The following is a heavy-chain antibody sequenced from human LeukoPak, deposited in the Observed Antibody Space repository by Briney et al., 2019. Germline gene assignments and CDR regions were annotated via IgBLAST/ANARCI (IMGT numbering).Heavy chain of an antibody. V-gene: IGHV4-30-2*01. CDR3: ASALGYFSSTSCSDWFDP. CDR2: IYHSGST. D-gene: IGHD2-2*01. CDR1: GGSISSGGYS. Sequence: SETLSLTCAVSGGSISSGGYSWSWIRQPPGKGLEWIGYIYHSGSTYYNPSLKSRVTISVDRSKNQFSLKLSSVTAADTAVYYCASALGYFSSTSCSDWFDPWGQGTLVTVSS. J-gene: IGHJ5*02.